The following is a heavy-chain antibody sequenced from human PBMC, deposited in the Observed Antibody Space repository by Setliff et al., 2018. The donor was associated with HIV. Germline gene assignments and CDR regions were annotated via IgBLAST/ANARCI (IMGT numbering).Heavy chain of an antibody. V-gene: IGHV4-4*07. J-gene: IGHJ4*02. Sequence: SETLSLTCSVSGASITSHNWSWIRQAAGKGLEWIGRIYTRGNTNYNPSLRSRVTMSVDTSKNQFSLKVTSVTAADTAVYYCARGVPLLPPHYWGQGTQVTVSS. CDR1: GASITSHN. CDR3: ARGVPLLPPHY. D-gene: IGHD2-21*02. CDR2: IYTRGNT.